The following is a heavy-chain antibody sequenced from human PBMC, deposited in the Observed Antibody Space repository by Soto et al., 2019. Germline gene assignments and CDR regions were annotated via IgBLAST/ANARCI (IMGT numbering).Heavy chain of an antibody. CDR1: GGYISSYY. Sequence: SETLSLTYTVSGGYISSYYRSWIRQPPGKGLEWIGYNYYSGSTNYNPPAQRRVTISVDTSKNQFSLKLSSVTAADTAVYYCARAGEKAAYYYGMDVWGQGTTVTVSS. CDR3: ARAGEKAAYYYGMDV. CDR2: NYYSGST. J-gene: IGHJ6*02. D-gene: IGHD3-16*01. V-gene: IGHV4-59*01.